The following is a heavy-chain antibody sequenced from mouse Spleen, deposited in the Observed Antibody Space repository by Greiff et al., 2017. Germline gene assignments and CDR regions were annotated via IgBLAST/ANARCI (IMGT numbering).Heavy chain of an antibody. V-gene: IGHV3-6*01. Sequence: EVQLVESGPGLVKPSQSLSLTCSVTGSSITSGYYWNWIRQFPGNKLEWMGYISYDGSNNYNPSLKNRISITRDTSKNQFFLKLNSVTTEDTATYYCASAGLRRGYYAMDYWGQGTSVTVSS. J-gene: IGHJ4*01. CDR3: ASAGLRRGYYAMDY. D-gene: IGHD2-4*01. CDR1: GSSITSGYY. CDR2: ISYDGSN.